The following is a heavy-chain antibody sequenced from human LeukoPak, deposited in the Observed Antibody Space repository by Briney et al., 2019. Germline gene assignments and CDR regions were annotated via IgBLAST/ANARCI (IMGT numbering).Heavy chain of an antibody. CDR1: GGSISGYY. V-gene: IGHV4-4*07. J-gene: IGHJ4*02. Sequence: SETLSLTCTVSGGSISGYYWNWIRQPAGKGLEWIGRIYVSESTNYNPSLKSRVTMSVDTSKNQFSLKMSSVTAADTAVYYGTRGQDGYDDYWGQGTLVTVSS. D-gene: IGHD5-24*01. CDR2: IYVSEST. CDR3: TRGQDGYDDY.